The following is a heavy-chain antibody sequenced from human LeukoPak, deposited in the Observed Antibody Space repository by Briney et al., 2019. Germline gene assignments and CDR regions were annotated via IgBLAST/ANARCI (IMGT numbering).Heavy chain of an antibody. CDR3: ARELPREVTLDY. V-gene: IGHV3-74*01. CDR1: GFTLSSYE. D-gene: IGHD2-21*02. J-gene: IGHJ4*02. CDR2: INSDGSRT. Sequence: GGSLRLSCAASGFTLSSYEMHWVRQAPGKGLVWVSRINSDGSRTGYADSVKGRFTISRDNAKNTLYLQMNSLRAEDTSIYYCARELPREVTLDYWGQGTLVTVSS.